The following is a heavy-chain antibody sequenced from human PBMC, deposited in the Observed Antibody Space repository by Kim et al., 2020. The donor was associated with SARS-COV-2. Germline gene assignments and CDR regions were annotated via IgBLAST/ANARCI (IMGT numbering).Heavy chain of an antibody. J-gene: IGHJ4*02. V-gene: IGHV1-3*04. D-gene: IGHD6-19*01. CDR1: GYTFINYV. CDR3: ARGSGWDFDY. CDR2: ISIGHDDT. Sequence: ASVKVSCKASGYTFINYVMHWVRQAPGQRLEWMGLISIGHDDTKYSQKFRGGVTITRDTTASTAYMGLSSERSEDTAVYYCARGSGWDFDYWGQGTLVTVAS.